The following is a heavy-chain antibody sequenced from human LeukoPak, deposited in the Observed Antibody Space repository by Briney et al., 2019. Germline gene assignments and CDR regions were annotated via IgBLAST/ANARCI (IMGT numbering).Heavy chain of an antibody. V-gene: IGHV3-73*01. CDR1: GFPFSDSA. CDR2: IRSKGKNHAT. J-gene: IGHJ4*02. Sequence: PGGSLRLSCAASGFPFSDSAMHWVRQAPGKGLEWVARIRSKGKNHATAYPAAVKGRFTISRDDSKNTAYLQMNSLKVEDTAVYYCTRPSTGGADYWGQGTLVTVSS. CDR3: TRPSTGGADY. D-gene: IGHD3-16*01.